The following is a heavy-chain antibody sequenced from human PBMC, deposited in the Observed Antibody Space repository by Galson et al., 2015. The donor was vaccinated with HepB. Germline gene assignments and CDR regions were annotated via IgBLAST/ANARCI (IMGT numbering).Heavy chain of an antibody. V-gene: IGHV3-21*01. CDR3: ARDWAAMAGGWFDP. CDR1: GFTFSSYS. J-gene: IGHJ5*02. D-gene: IGHD6-19*01. Sequence: SLRLSCAASGFTFSSYSMNWVRQAPGKGLEWVSSISSSSSYIYYADSVKGRFTISRDNAKNSLYLQMNSLRAEDTAVYYCARDWAAMAGGWFDPWGQGTLVTVSS. CDR2: ISSSSSYI.